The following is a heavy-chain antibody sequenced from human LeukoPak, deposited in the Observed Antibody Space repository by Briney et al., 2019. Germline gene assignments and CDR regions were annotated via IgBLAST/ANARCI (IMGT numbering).Heavy chain of an antibody. Sequence: ASVKVSCKASGYTFTNYDINWVRQAPGQGLEWVGGIILIFGTANYAQKFQGRVTITADESTNTAYMELSSLRSEDTAVYYCARGEVPPHYFDYWGQGTLVTVSS. CDR1: GYTFTNYD. J-gene: IGHJ4*02. CDR3: ARGEVPPHYFDY. CDR2: IILIFGTA. V-gene: IGHV1-69*13.